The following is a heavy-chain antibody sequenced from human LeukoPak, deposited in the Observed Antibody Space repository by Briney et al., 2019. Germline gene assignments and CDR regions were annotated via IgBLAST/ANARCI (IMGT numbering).Heavy chain of an antibody. V-gene: IGHV4-59*08. D-gene: IGHD6-19*01. CDR2: IYRSGII. J-gene: IGHJ3*02. Sequence: SETLSLTCTVSGGPISTYYWSWIRQPPGKGLEFIAYIYRSGIINYNPSLQSRVTMSVDTSENRFSLNLSSMTAADTAVYYCARRQTFADSTAWYDTFDIWGHGTMVTASS. CDR1: GGPISTYY. CDR3: ARRQTFADSTAWYDTFDI.